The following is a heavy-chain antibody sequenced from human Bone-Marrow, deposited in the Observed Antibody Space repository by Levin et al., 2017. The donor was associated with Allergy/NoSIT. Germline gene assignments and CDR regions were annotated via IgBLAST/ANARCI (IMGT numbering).Heavy chain of an antibody. Sequence: GGSLRLSCAASGFTFSSYGMHWVRQAPGKGLEWVAVISYDGSNKYYADSVKGRFTISRDNSKNTLYLQMNSLRAEDTAVYYCAKNSVTTDYYGMDVWGQGTTVTVSS. CDR3: AKNSVTTDYYGMDV. V-gene: IGHV3-30*18. CDR1: GFTFSSYG. J-gene: IGHJ6*02. D-gene: IGHD4-11*01. CDR2: ISYDGSNK.